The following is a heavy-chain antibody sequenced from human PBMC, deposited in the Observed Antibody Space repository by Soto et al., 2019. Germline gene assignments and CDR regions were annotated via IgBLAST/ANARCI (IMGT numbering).Heavy chain of an antibody. CDR2: IHSSGST. D-gene: IGHD6-19*01. CDR3: ARPKSGTAVAGYDY. J-gene: IGHJ4*02. V-gene: IGHV4-39*01. CDR1: GGSISSSGYY. Sequence: QLQLQESGPGLVKPSETLSLTCTVSGGSISSSGYYWAWIRQPPGKGLGWLGSIHSSGSTYYNPSLKSRLTISVDTSKNQFSLRVSSVTAADTAVYYCARPKSGTAVAGYDYWGQGTLVTVSS.